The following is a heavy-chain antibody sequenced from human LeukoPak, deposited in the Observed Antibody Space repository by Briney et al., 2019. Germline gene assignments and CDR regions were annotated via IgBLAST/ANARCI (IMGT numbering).Heavy chain of an antibody. CDR3: AKAPVTTCSGAYCYPFDY. J-gene: IGHJ4*02. CDR2: ISSSGSTM. D-gene: IGHD2-15*01. Sequence: GGSLRLSCAASGFTFSSYEMNWVRQAPGKGLEWVSYISSSGSTMYYADSVKGRFTISRDSYKNTLYLQMNSLRAEDAAVYYCAKAPVTTCSGAYCYPFDYWGQGTLVTVSS. CDR1: GFTFSSYE. V-gene: IGHV3-48*03.